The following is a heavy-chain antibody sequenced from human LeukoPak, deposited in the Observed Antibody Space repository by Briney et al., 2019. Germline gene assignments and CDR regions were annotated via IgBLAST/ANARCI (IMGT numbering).Heavy chain of an antibody. CDR2: IYTSGST. D-gene: IGHD3-9*01. J-gene: IGHJ6*03. V-gene: IGHV4-4*07. CDR1: GGSISSYY. Sequence: SETLSLICTVSGGSISSYYWSWIRQPAGKGLEWIGRIYTSGSTNYNPSLKSRVTMSVDTSKNQFSLKLSSVTAADTAVYYCARGITYYDILTGRAPSYYMDVWGKGTTVTVSS. CDR3: ARGITYYDILTGRAPSYYMDV.